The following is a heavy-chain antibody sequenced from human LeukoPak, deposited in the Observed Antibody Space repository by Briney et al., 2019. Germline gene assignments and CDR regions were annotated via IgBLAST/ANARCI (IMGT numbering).Heavy chain of an antibody. CDR1: GFTFDDYG. Sequence: PGGSLRLSCAVSGFTFDDYGMSWVRHAPGKWLRWVSGINWTGGSKGYADSVKGRFTISRDNAKNSLYLQMNSLRAEDTALYYCARSAFWNYDAFDIWGQGTMVTVSS. CDR2: INWTGGSK. V-gene: IGHV3-20*04. CDR3: ARSAFWNYDAFDI. J-gene: IGHJ3*02. D-gene: IGHD1-7*01.